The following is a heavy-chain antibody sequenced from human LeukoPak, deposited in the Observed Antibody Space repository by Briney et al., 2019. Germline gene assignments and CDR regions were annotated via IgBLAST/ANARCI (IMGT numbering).Heavy chain of an antibody. CDR3: ARGGSSGLKGVFDY. CDR2: IIPIFGTA. D-gene: IGHD6-19*01. V-gene: IGHV1-69*01. J-gene: IGHJ4*02. CDR1: GGTFSSYA. Sequence: SVTVSCKASGGTFSSYAISWVRQAPGQGLEWMGGIIPIFGTANYAQKFQGRVTITADESTSTAYMELSSLRSEDTAVYYCARGGSSGLKGVFDYWGQGTLVTVSS.